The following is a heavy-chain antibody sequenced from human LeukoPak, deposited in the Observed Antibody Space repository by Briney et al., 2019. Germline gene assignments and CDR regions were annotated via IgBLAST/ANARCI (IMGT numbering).Heavy chain of an antibody. Sequence: GSLRLSCAAPGFPFTGYWMTWVRQAPGKGLEWVANIKEDGTQTHYVDSVKGRFTISRDNAQNSLYLQMNSLRAEDTAVYYCASHGNWRFDHWGQGTLVTVSS. CDR3: ASHGNWRFDH. J-gene: IGHJ4*02. V-gene: IGHV3-7*01. CDR2: IKEDGTQT. CDR1: GFPFTGYW. D-gene: IGHD1-20*01.